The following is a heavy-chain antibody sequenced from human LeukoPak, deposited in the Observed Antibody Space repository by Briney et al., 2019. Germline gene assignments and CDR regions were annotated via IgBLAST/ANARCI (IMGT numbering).Heavy chain of an antibody. CDR2: IKKDGSEK. CDR1: GFTFSSYW. J-gene: IGHJ4*02. V-gene: IGHV3-7*01. Sequence: GGSLRLSCAASGFTFSSYWMSWVRQAPGKGLEWVANIKKDGSEKYYVDSVKGRFTISRDNAKTSLYLQMNSLRAEDTAVYYCARAFGVVISPFDYWGQGTLVTVSS. CDR3: ARAFGVVISPFDY. D-gene: IGHD3-3*01.